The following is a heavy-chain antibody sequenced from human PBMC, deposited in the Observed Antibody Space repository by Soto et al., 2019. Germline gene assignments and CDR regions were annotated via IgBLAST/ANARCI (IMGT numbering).Heavy chain of an antibody. CDR2: INPSGGST. V-gene: IGHV1-46*01. CDR1: GYTFTSYY. Sequence: ASVKVSCKASGYTFTSYYMHWVRQAPGQGLEWMGIINPSGGSTSYAQKFQGRVTMTRDTSTSTVYMELSSLRSEDTAVYYCARGARPLRFLEWPYYYYGMDVWGQGTTVTVSS. J-gene: IGHJ6*02. D-gene: IGHD3-3*01. CDR3: ARGARPLRFLEWPYYYYGMDV.